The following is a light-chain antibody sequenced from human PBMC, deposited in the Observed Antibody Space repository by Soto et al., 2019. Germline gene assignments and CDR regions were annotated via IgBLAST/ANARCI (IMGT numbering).Light chain of an antibody. V-gene: IGLV2-8*01. CDR1: SGDVGGYNY. CDR2: EVS. CDR3: SSYAGTNGVV. J-gene: IGLJ2*01. Sequence: QSALTQPPSASGSPGQSVTISCTGTSGDVGGYNYVSRYQQYPGKAPKLMIYEVSQRPSGVPDRFSGSKSANTASLTVSGLQAEDEADYYCSSYAGTNGVVFGGGTKVTVL.